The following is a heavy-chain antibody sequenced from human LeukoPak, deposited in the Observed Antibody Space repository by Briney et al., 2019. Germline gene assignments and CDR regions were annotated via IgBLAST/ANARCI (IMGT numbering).Heavy chain of an antibody. V-gene: IGHV3-20*04. Sequence: GGSLRLSCTASGFAFDEHGMSWVRQVPGKGLEWVSGINWSGGSTGYADPLRGRFTISRDNAKNSLYIQMDSLRAEDTALYYCARAPITSPFYFDDWGQGTLVTVSS. CDR1: GFAFDEHG. CDR2: INWSGGST. D-gene: IGHD2-2*01. CDR3: ARAPITSPFYFDD. J-gene: IGHJ4*02.